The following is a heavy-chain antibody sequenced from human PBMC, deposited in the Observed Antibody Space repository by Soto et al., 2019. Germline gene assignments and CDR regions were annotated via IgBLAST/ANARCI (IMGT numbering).Heavy chain of an antibody. D-gene: IGHD2-21*01. Sequence: SETLSPTSDVSGDSFGTYYSSSIPQPPGKGLEWIGYVYYSGSTLYNPSLESRVTLSIDMSKKQVSLKLNSVIAADTAVYYCARTRMIESWIDYWGHGTLVTVSS. CDR3: ARTRMIESWIDY. V-gene: IGHV4-59*01. CDR2: VYYSGST. J-gene: IGHJ4*01. CDR1: GDSFGTYY.